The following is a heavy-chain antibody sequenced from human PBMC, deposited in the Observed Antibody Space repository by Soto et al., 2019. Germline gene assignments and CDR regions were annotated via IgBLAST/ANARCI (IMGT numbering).Heavy chain of an antibody. CDR1: GFPFNTYA. Sequence: DVPLVESGGGLVQPGGSLRLSCAASGFPFNTYAMHWVRQAPGKGLEWILYINSASTTTFHADSVKGRFTVSRDNAENSLYLQMSSLRHEDTAVYYCARDLSQWGQGTLVTVSS. CDR3: ARDLSQ. CDR2: INSASTTT. J-gene: IGHJ4*02. V-gene: IGHV3-48*02.